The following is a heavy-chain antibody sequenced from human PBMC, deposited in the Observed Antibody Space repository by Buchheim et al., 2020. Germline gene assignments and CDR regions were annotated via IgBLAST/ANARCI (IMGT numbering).Heavy chain of an antibody. D-gene: IGHD1-26*01. Sequence: QVQLVESGGGVVQPGRSLRLSCAASGFTFSSYGMHWVRQAPGKGLEWVAVISYDGSNKYYADSVKGRFTISSDNSKKTLYLQMNSLRAEDTAVYYCAKDPSGSYYYYGMDVWGQGTT. CDR2: ISYDGSNK. V-gene: IGHV3-30*18. J-gene: IGHJ6*02. CDR1: GFTFSSYG. CDR3: AKDPSGSYYYYGMDV.